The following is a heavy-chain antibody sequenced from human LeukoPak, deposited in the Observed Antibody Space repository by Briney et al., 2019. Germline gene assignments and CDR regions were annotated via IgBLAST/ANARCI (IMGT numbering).Heavy chain of an antibody. CDR2: IYTSGST. V-gene: IGHV4-4*07. CDR1: GGSISSYY. J-gene: IGHJ4*02. CDR3: ASLGDWLSLEY. D-gene: IGHD3/OR15-3a*01. Sequence: TSETLSLTCTVSGGSISSYYWSWIRQPAGKGLEWIGRIYTSGSTNYNPSLKSRVTMSVDTSKNQFSLKLSSVTAADTAMYYCASLGDWLSLEYWGQGTLVTVSS.